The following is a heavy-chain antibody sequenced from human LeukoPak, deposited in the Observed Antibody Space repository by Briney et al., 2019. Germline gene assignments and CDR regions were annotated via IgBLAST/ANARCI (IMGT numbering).Heavy chain of an antibody. J-gene: IGHJ5*02. Sequence: GGSLRLSCAASGFTFSSYAMHWVRQAPGKGLEWVAVISYDGSNKYYADSVKGRFTISRDNSKNTLYLQMNSLRAEDTAVYYCARDPSYCSSTSCYPWGQGTLVTVSS. V-gene: IGHV3-30-3*01. D-gene: IGHD2-2*01. CDR3: ARDPSYCSSTSCYP. CDR2: ISYDGSNK. CDR1: GFTFSSYA.